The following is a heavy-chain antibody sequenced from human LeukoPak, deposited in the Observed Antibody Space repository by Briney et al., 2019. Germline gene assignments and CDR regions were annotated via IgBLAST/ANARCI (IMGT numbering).Heavy chain of an antibody. CDR3: ATDGRSSGWYGFDY. J-gene: IGHJ4*01. CDR2: ITSPVGRI. V-gene: IGHV3-21*01. Sequence: PGGSLRLSCAASGFTFSTYSMNWVRQAPGKGLEWVSSITSPVGRIYYADSLKGRITISRDNARSTQYLQMNSLRAEDTAVYYCATDGRSSGWYGFDYWGQGILVTVCS. CDR1: GFTFSTYS. D-gene: IGHD6-19*01.